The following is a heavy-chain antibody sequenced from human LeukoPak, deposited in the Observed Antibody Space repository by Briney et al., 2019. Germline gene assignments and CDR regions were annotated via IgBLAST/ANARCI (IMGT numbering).Heavy chain of an antibody. Sequence: GGSLRLSCAASGFTFSSYGMHWVRQAPGKGLEWVAVIWYDGSNKYYADSVKGRFTISRDNSKNTLYLQMNSLRAEDTAVYYCAKGEQWLAREGVDYWGQGTLVTVSS. J-gene: IGHJ4*02. V-gene: IGHV3-30*02. CDR3: AKGEQWLAREGVDY. CDR1: GFTFSSYG. D-gene: IGHD6-19*01. CDR2: IWYDGSNK.